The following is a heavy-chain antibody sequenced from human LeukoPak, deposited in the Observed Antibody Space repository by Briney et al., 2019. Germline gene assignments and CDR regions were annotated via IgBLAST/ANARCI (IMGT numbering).Heavy chain of an antibody. V-gene: IGHV3-30*02. D-gene: IGHD1-26*01. CDR3: ARRRYSGSSQHFDY. CDR2: IRYDGSNK. CDR1: GFTFSSYG. Sequence: GGSLRLSCAASGFTFSSYGMHWVRQAPGKGLEWVAFIRYDGSNKYYADSVKGRFTISRDNSKNTLYLQMNSLRAEDTAVYYCARRRYSGSSQHFDYWGQGTLVTVSS. J-gene: IGHJ4*02.